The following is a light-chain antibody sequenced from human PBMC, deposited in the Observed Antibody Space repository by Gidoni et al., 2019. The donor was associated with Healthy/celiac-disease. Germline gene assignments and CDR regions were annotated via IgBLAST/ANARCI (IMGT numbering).Light chain of an antibody. Sequence: DIQMTQSPSTLSASVGDRVTITCRASQSISSWLAWYQQKPGKAPKLLIYKASSLEFNLTISSLQPDDFATYYCQQYNSYSPYTFGQGTKLEIK. V-gene: IGKV1-5*03. J-gene: IGKJ2*01. CDR1: QSISSW. CDR2: KAS. CDR3: QQYNSYSPYT.